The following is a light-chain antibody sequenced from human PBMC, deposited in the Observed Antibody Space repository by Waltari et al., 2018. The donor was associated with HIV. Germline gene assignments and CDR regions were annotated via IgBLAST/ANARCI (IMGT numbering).Light chain of an antibody. J-gene: IGLJ3*02. CDR3: QSYDSSHWV. CDR2: GNS. CDR1: SSNIGAGYD. V-gene: IGLV1-40*01. Sequence: QSVLTQPPSVSGAPGQRVTISCTGSSSNIGAGYDVHWYQQLPGTAPKLLFYGNSNRPSGVPDRFSGSKSGPSASLAITGLQAEDEADYYCQSYDSSHWVFGGGTKLTVL.